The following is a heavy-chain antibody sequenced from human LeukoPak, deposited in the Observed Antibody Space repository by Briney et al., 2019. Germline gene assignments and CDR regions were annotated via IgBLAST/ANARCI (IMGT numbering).Heavy chain of an antibody. CDR3: VRAVSVSSYYFDC. CDR2: ISSSSSYT. D-gene: IGHD5/OR15-5a*01. V-gene: IGHV3-11*05. CDR1: GCTFSDYY. J-gene: IGHJ4*02. Sequence: GGSLRLSCAASGCTFSDYYMSWIRQAPGKGLEWISYISSSSSYTNYVDSVKGRFTISRDNAKNSLYLQMNSLRAEDTAVYYCVRAVSVSSYYFDCWGQGTLVTVSS.